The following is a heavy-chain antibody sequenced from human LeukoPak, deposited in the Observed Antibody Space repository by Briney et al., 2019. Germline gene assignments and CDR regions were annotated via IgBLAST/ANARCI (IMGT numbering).Heavy chain of an antibody. CDR1: GGSISSYY. J-gene: IGHJ4*02. Sequence: PSETLSLTCTVSGGSISSYYWSWIRQPPGKGLEWIGYIYYSGSTNYNPSLKSRVTISVDTSKNQFSLKLSSVTAADTAVYYCARANPGGNYAFDYWGQGTLVTVSS. V-gene: IGHV4-59*12. D-gene: IGHD4/OR15-4a*01. CDR2: IYYSGST. CDR3: ARANPGGNYAFDY.